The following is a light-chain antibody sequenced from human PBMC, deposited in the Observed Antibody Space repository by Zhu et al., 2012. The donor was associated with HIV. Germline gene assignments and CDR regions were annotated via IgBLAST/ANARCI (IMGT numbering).Light chain of an antibody. CDR3: QQRSNSIT. Sequence: EIVLTQSPGTLSLSPGERATLSCWASQSVSSSFLAWYQQKPGQAPRLLIYGASSRATGIPDRFSGSGSGTDFTLTISSLEPEDFAVYYCQQRSNSITFGQGTRLEIK. CDR2: GAS. V-gene: IGKV3D-20*02. CDR1: QSVSSSF. J-gene: IGKJ5*01.